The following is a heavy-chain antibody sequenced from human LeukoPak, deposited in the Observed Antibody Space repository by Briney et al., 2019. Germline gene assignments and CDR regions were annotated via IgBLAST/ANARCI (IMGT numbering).Heavy chain of an antibody. V-gene: IGHV1-69*13. CDR1: GYTFTSYA. CDR2: IIPIFGTA. CDR3: ARDSKRSLGYCSGGSCYYGGY. J-gene: IGHJ4*02. Sequence: GASVKVSCKASGYTFTSYAISWVRQAPGQGLEWMGGIIPIFGTANYAQKFQGRVTITADESTSTAYMELSSLRSEDTAVYYCARDSKRSLGYCSGGSCYYGGYWGQGTLVTVSS. D-gene: IGHD2-15*01.